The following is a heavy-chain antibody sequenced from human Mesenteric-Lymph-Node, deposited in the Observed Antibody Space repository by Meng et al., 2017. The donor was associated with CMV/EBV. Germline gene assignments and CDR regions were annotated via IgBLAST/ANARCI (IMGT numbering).Heavy chain of an antibody. Sequence: GESLKISCAASGFTFSDFYMNWVRQAPGKGLEWVSSISTSSTIYFADSVKGRFTISRDNAKNSLYLQMSSLRVEDTAVYYCARDWIRDFWGQGTLVTVSS. V-gene: IGHV3-69-1*01. CDR1: GFTFSDFY. J-gene: IGHJ4*02. D-gene: IGHD1-1*01. CDR3: ARDWIRDF. CDR2: ISTSSTI.